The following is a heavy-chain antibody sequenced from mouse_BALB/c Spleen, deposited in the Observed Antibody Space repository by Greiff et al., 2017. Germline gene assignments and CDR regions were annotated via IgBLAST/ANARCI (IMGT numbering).Heavy chain of an antibody. CDR1: GFTFSSYT. V-gene: IGHV5-12-2*01. CDR3: ARQDYYGTSFAY. D-gene: IGHD1-1*01. Sequence: DVQLVESGGGLVQPGGSLKLSCAASGFTFSSYTMSWVRQTPEKRLEWVAYISNGGGSTYYPDTVKGRFTISRDNAKNTLYLQMSSLKSEDTAMYYCARQDYYGTSFAYWGQGTLVTVSA. J-gene: IGHJ3*01. CDR2: ISNGGGST.